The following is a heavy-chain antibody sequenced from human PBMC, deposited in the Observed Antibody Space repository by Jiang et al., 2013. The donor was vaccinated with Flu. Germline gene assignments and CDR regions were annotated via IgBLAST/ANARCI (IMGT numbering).Heavy chain of an antibody. J-gene: IGHJ6*02. D-gene: IGHD6-6*01. Sequence: KPTQTLTLTCTFSGFSLSGSEMCVSWIRQPPGKALEWLARIDWDDDKYYNTSLKTRLAISKDTSKNQVVLTMTNMDPVDTATYYCARALVHCTSSDCYQSFRGMDVWGQGTTVTVSS. CDR1: GFSLSGSEMC. CDR2: IDWDDDK. V-gene: IGHV2-70*11. CDR3: ARALVHCTSSDCYQSFRGMDV.